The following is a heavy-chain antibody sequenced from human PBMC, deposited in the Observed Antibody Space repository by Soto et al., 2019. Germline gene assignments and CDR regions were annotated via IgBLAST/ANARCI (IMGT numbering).Heavy chain of an antibody. Sequence: QVQLVQSGAEVKKPGSSVKVSCKASGGTFRSYTISWVRQAPGQGLEWMGRIIPILGIANYAQKFQGRVRITADKTTRTANMELSRLTSEDTAVYYCARDPPGSYIWFDPWGQGTLVTVSS. CDR1: GGTFRSYT. D-gene: IGHD3-10*01. CDR3: ARDPPGSYIWFDP. V-gene: IGHV1-69*08. J-gene: IGHJ5*02. CDR2: IIPILGIA.